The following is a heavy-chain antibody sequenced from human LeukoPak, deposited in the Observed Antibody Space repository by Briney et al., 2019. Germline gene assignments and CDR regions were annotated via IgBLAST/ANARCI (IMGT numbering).Heavy chain of an antibody. V-gene: IGHV3-43*02. CDR2: TSGDGGST. D-gene: IGHD3-22*01. J-gene: IGHJ4*02. CDR1: GFTFDDYP. Sequence: GGSLRLSCAASGFTFDDYPMHWVRQAPGEGLEWVSLTSGDGGSTYNADSVKGRFTIYRDNSKNSLYLQMNSLRTEDTALYYCAKDIAGISYYDSSGYYFLGGFDYWGQGTLVTVSS. CDR3: AKDIAGISYYDSSGYYFLGGFDY.